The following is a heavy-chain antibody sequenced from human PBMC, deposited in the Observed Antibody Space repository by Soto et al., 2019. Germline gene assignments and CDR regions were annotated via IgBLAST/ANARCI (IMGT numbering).Heavy chain of an antibody. D-gene: IGHD7-27*01. CDR3: ARHWGTRSRIDY. J-gene: IGHJ4*02. CDR2: IYYSGTT. V-gene: IGHV4-59*08. Sequence: PSETLSLTCTVSGDSISSYYWSWIRQPPGEGLEWIGYIYYSGTTNYNPSLKSRVTISIDTSKNQFSLKLTSVTAADTAVYYCARHWGTRSRIDYWGQGTLVTVSS. CDR1: GDSISSYY.